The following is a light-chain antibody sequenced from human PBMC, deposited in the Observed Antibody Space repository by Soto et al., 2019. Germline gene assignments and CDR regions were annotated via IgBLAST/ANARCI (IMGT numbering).Light chain of an antibody. J-gene: IGKJ5*01. V-gene: IGKV3-11*01. Sequence: EIVLTQSPATLSLSPGERATLSCRVSQSVSSYLAWYQQKPGQAPRLLIYDASNRATGIPARFSGRRSGTDFTLTISSLEPKDFAIYYCQQRSNWPPITFGQGTRLEIK. CDR3: QQRSNWPPIT. CDR2: DAS. CDR1: QSVSSY.